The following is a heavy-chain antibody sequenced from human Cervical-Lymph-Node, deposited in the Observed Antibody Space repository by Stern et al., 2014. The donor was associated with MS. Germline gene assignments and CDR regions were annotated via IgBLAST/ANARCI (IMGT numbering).Heavy chain of an antibody. D-gene: IGHD6-13*01. V-gene: IGHV3-33*01. CDR1: GFTFSSSG. Sequence: VQLVESGGGVVQPGRSLRLSCAASGFTFSSSGMHWVRQAPGKGLEWVDVIWYDGSNKYYADSVKGRFTISRDNSKNTLYLQMNSLRAEDTAVYYCARSSSPSPYYYYGMDVWGQGTTVTVSS. CDR3: ARSSSPSPYYYYGMDV. CDR2: IWYDGSNK. J-gene: IGHJ6*02.